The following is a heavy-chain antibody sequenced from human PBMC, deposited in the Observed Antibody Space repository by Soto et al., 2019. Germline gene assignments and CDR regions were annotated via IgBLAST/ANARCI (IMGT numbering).Heavy chain of an antibody. CDR1: GGTFSNYA. D-gene: IGHD2-8*02. CDR2: FIHSCGRA. J-gene: IGHJ4*02. V-gene: IGHV1-69*01. CDR3: EGDVRYCSGRDRYFDY. Sequence: QVQLVQSGAAVNKPGASVKVSCKASGGTFSNYAISGLRQAPGQALEWMGGFIHSCGRANYAQKFQGRVTITADDSKRTADIELGSLISEDTGVYYCEGDVRYCSGRDRYFDYWGQETTDTVS.